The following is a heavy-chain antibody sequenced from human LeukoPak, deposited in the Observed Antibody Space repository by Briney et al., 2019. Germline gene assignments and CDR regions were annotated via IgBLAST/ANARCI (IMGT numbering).Heavy chain of an antibody. CDR2: LYSDGNT. V-gene: IGHV3-53*01. Sequence: GGSLRLSCAASGFTVITNDMTWVRQAPGKGLEWVSVLYSDGNTKYADSVQGRFTISRDNSKNTLYLEMNSLSPDDTAVHYCARGVEPLAANTLAYWGQGTLVTVSS. J-gene: IGHJ4*02. CDR1: GFTVITND. CDR3: ARGVEPLAANTLAY. D-gene: IGHD1-14*01.